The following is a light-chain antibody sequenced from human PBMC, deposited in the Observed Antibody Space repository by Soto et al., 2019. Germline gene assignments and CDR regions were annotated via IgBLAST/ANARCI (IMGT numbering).Light chain of an antibody. J-gene: IGKJ4*01. CDR1: QSVTSN. CDR3: QQYNNWPSLT. V-gene: IGKV3-15*01. CDR2: GAS. Sequence: KVQKQSIAILSVTRWDRAAQSCRVSQSVTSNLAWYQQKPGQAPRLLIYGASTRATGIPFKFIGSGSGTEFTLNISSLQSEDFAVYYCQQYNNWPSLTSGGG.